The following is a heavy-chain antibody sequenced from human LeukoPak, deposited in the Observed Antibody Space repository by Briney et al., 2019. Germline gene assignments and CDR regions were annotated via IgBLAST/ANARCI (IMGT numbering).Heavy chain of an antibody. CDR2: IYPSGGSA. CDR1: GYTFTSYY. V-gene: IGHV1-46*03. D-gene: IGHD5-24*01. CDR3: ARRTYGYNYADY. J-gene: IGHJ4*02. Sequence: ASVKVSCKASGYTFTSYYMHWVRQAPGQGLEWMGIIYPSGGSATYAQKFQGRVTMTGDTSTSTVYMELSSLRSEDTAVYYCARRTYGYNYADYWGRGTLVTVSS.